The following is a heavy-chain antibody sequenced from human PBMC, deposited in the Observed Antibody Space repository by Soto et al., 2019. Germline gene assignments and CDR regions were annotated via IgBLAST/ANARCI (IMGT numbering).Heavy chain of an antibody. J-gene: IGHJ4*02. CDR2: IYHSGIT. CDR3: ARNVRYYIDY. V-gene: IGHV4-4*02. Sequence: QVLLQESGPGLVKPSGTLSLTCAVSGGSISSGNWWSWVRQSPGKELEWIGEIYHSGITNYNPSLKSRVTISVDNSENQLSLSLNSVTAADTAVYYCARNVRYYIDYRGQGTLVTVSS. CDR1: GGSISSGNW.